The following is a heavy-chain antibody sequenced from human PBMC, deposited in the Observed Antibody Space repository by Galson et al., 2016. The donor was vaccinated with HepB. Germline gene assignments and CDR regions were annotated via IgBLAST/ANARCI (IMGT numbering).Heavy chain of an antibody. CDR1: GYRFNNYW. Sequence: QSGAEVKKPGESLKISCKVSGYRFNNYWIGWVRQMPGKGLEWMGIIYPDDSDTRYTPSFQGQVTIPGDKSITTVYLQWSSLKASDTAMYYCARHSRAFYFGSGSYLDYWGQGTLVTVSS. V-gene: IGHV5-51*01. CDR2: IYPDDSDT. CDR3: ARHSRAFYFGSGSYLDY. D-gene: IGHD3-10*01. J-gene: IGHJ4*02.